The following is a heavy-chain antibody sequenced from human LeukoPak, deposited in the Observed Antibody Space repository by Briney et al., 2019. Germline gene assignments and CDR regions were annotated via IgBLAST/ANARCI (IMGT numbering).Heavy chain of an antibody. V-gene: IGHV3-49*03. D-gene: IGHD6-6*01. CDR1: GFTFGVYA. J-gene: IGHJ4*02. CDR3: TRDSSSSYYFDY. Sequence: GGSLRLSCTASGFTFGVYAMSWFRPAPGEGREGVGFSRSKDNGRTTENAASMRGRSTILRADSNRIAYLLMNIMKADATVVYYWTRDSSSSYYFDYWGQGTLVTVSS. CDR2: SRSKDNGRTT.